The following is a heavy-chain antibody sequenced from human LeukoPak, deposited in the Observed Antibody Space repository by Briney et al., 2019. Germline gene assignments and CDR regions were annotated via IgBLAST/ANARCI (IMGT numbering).Heavy chain of an antibody. V-gene: IGHV1-69*13. CDR1: GGTFTSYA. D-gene: IGHD1-26*01. CDR3: DRKIVGGTEDAFDI. CDR2: IIPIFGTA. Sequence: SVKLSCKASGGTFTSYAISWVRQAPGQGLEWMGGIIPIFGTANYAQKFQGRVTITADESTTTAYMELSSLRSKAMAVYYSDRKIVGGTEDAFDIWGQGTMVTVSS. J-gene: IGHJ3*02.